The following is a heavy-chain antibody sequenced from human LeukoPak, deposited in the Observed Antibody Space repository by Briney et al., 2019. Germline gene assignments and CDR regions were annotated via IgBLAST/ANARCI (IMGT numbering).Heavy chain of an antibody. CDR1: GYTFTDYY. CDR3: ARDPTSGWYYFDY. J-gene: IGHJ4*02. Sequence: ASVKVSCKASGYTFTDYYMHWVRQAPGQGLEWMGWINPNSGGTNYAQKFQGRVTMTRDTSISTVYMELSRLRSDDTAVFYCARDPTSGWYYFDYWGQGTLVTVSS. V-gene: IGHV1-2*02. D-gene: IGHD6-19*01. CDR2: INPNSGGT.